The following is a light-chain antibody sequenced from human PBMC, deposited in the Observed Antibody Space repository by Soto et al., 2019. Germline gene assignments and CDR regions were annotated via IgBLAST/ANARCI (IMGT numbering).Light chain of an antibody. CDR2: AAS. Sequence: DIQMTQSPSSLSASVGDRVTITCRASQNISRFLTWYQQKSGEAPKVLIYAASNLHSRVPSRFSGSGSGTDFTLAISSLQPEDFATYFCQQSYGTPLFAFGPGTKVDFK. V-gene: IGKV1-39*01. CDR1: QNISRF. J-gene: IGKJ3*01. CDR3: QQSYGTPLFA.